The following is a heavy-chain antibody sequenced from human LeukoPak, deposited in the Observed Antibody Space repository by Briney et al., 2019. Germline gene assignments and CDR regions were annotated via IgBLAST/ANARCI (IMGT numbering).Heavy chain of an antibody. CDR3: ARGSYYDSSGYYYSGAFDI. J-gene: IGHJ3*02. D-gene: IGHD3-22*01. Sequence: PSETLSLTCTVSGGSISSHYWSWIRQPPGKGLEWIGDIYYSGSTNYNPSLKSRVTISVDTSKNQFSLKLSSVTAADTAVYYCARGSYYDSSGYYYSGAFDIWGQGTMVTVSS. V-gene: IGHV4-59*11. CDR1: GGSISSHY. CDR2: IYYSGST.